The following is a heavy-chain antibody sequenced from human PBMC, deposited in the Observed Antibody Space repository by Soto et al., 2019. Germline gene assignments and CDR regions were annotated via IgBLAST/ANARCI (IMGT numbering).Heavy chain of an antibody. CDR1: GGSISGEGYY. Sequence: QVQLQESGPGLVEPSQTLSLTCTVSGGSISGEGYYWSWIRQCSGRGLEWIGYIHYSGSTYYNPSLKSRVIISVDTSKPQFFLNLSSVTAADTAVYYCARAWTATAGWANWFDRWGQGTLVTVSS. CDR3: ARAWTATAGWANWFDR. V-gene: IGHV4-31*03. J-gene: IGHJ5*02. CDR2: IHYSGST. D-gene: IGHD6-13*01.